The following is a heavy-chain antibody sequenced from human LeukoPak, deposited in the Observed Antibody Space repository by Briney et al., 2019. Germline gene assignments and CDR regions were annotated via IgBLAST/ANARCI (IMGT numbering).Heavy chain of an antibody. CDR2: ISGSGGST. Sequence: PGGSLRLSCAASGFTFSSYAMSWVRQAPGKGLEWVSAISGSGGSTYYADSVKGRFTISRDNSKNTLYLQMNSLRAEDTAVYYCAKESGWYDGDYYYYYGMDVWGQGTTVTVSS. J-gene: IGHJ6*02. V-gene: IGHV3-23*01. CDR3: AKESGWYDGDYYYYYGMDV. D-gene: IGHD6-19*01. CDR1: GFTFSSYA.